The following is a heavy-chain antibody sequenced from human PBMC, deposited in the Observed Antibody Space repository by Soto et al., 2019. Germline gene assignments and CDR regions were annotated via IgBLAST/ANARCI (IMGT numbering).Heavy chain of an antibody. V-gene: IGHV1-2*04. Sequence: ASVKVSCKASGYTFTGYYMHWVRQAPGQGLEWMGWINPNSGGTNYAQKFQGWVTMTRDTSISTAYMELSRLRSDDTAVYYCATSYQLPSYYYYYGMDVWGQGTTVTV. J-gene: IGHJ6*02. CDR2: INPNSGGT. D-gene: IGHD2-2*01. CDR3: ATSYQLPSYYYYYGMDV. CDR1: GYTFTGYY.